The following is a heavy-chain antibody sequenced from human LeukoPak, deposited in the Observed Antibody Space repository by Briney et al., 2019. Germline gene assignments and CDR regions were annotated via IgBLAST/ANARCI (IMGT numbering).Heavy chain of an antibody. CDR1: GFTFSSYG. CDR2: ISYDGSNK. Sequence: PGRSLRLSCAASGFTFSSYGMHWVRQAPGKGLEWVAAISYDGSNKYYADSVKGRFTISRDNSKNTLYLQMNSLRAEVTAVYYCAKDYSSGYIVDAVDIWGQGTMVTVSS. D-gene: IGHD3-22*01. CDR3: AKDYSSGYIVDAVDI. J-gene: IGHJ3*02. V-gene: IGHV3-30*18.